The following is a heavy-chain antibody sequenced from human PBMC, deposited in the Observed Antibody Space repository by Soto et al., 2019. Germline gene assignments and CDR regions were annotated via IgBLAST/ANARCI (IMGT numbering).Heavy chain of an antibody. Sequence: PSETLSHTCTVAGGSIIGSSYYWGWIRKPPGKGLEWIGSIYYSGSTYYNPSLKSRVTISVDTSKNQFSLKLSSVTAADTAVYYCARVYCSGGSCYSPDYWGQGTLVTVSS. V-gene: IGHV4-39*01. CDR2: IYYSGST. J-gene: IGHJ4*02. CDR1: GGSIIGSSYY. D-gene: IGHD2-15*01. CDR3: ARVYCSGGSCYSPDY.